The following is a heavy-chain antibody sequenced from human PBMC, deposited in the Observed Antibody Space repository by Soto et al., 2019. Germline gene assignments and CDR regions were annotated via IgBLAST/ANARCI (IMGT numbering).Heavy chain of an antibody. V-gene: IGHV3-30*18. CDR2: IAYDGSNR. D-gene: IGHD6-13*01. CDR3: AKDRGGSWTFDY. Sequence: QVQLVESGGGVVQPGRSLSLSCAASGFTFTTQGMHWVRQSPGKGLEWVASIAYDGSNRNYGDPVKGRFFVSRHNPKKTVSLQMNSLRDEDTAVYFCAKDRGGSWTFDYGGQGILVIVSS. CDR1: GFTFTTQG. J-gene: IGHJ4*02.